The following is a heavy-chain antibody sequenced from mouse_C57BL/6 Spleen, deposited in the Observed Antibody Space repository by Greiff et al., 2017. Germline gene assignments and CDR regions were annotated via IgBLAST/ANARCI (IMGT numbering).Heavy chain of an antibody. CDR1: GYTFTTYP. J-gene: IGHJ4*01. Sequence: VQLQESGAELVKPGASVKMSCKASGYTFTTYPIEWMKQNHGKSLEWIGNFHPYNDDTKYNEKFKGKATLTVEKSSSTVYLELSRLTSDDSAVYYCAKGYYGYDGYAMDYWGQGTSVTVSS. D-gene: IGHD2-2*01. V-gene: IGHV1-47*01. CDR2: FHPYNDDT. CDR3: AKGYYGYDGYAMDY.